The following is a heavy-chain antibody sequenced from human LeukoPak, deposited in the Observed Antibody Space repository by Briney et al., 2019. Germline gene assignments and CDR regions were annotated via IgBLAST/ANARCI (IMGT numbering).Heavy chain of an antibody. V-gene: IGHV4-4*02. Sequence: SSETLSLTCGVSGGSISNTNWWTWVRQPPGKGLEWFEEVNLQGSTNYNPSLKSRVAISVDKSENHISLKLTSVTAADTAVYYCAREGGPYRPLDYSGQGTLVTVAS. CDR1: GGSISNTNW. J-gene: IGHJ4*02. CDR2: VNLQGST. CDR3: AREGGPYRPLDY.